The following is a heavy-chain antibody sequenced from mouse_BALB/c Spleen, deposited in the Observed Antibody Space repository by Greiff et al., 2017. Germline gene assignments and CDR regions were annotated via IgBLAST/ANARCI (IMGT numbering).Heavy chain of an antibody. V-gene: IGHV5-9-4*01. CDR3: ARENVGAMDY. CDR1: GFTFSSYA. J-gene: IGHJ4*01. CDR2: ISSGGSYT. Sequence: EVKLVESGGGLVKPGGSLKLSCAASGFTFSSYAMSWVRQSPEKRLEWVAEISSGGSYTYYPDTVTGRFTISRDNAKNTLYLEMSSLRSEDTAMYYCARENVGAMDYWGQGTSVTVSS.